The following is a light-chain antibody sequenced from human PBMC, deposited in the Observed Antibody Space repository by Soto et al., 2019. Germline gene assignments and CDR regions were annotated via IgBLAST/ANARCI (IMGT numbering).Light chain of an antibody. V-gene: IGLV3-1*01. J-gene: IGLJ2*01. Sequence: YELTQPPSMSVSPGQTASITCSGDKLGDKYACWHQQKPGQSPVLVIYQDSKRPSGIPERFSGSNSGNTATLTISGTQAMDEADYYCQAWDSSTGVVFGGGTKLTVL. CDR1: KLGDKY. CDR3: QAWDSSTGVV. CDR2: QDS.